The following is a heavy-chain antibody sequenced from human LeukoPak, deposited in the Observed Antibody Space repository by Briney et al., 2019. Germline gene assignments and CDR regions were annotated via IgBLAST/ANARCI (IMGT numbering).Heavy chain of an antibody. Sequence: SETLSLTCAVYGGSFSGYYWSWIRQPPGKGLEWIGEINHSGSTNYNPSLKSRVTISVDTSKNQFSLKLSSVTAADTAVYNCARGRARRIVVVTAPHDAFDIWGQGTMVTVSS. J-gene: IGHJ3*02. D-gene: IGHD2-21*02. V-gene: IGHV4-34*01. CDR3: ARGRARRIVVVTAPHDAFDI. CDR2: INHSGST. CDR1: GGSFSGYY.